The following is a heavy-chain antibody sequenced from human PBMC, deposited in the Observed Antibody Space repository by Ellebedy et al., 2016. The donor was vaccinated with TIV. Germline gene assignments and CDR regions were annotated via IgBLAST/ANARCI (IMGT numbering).Heavy chain of an antibody. CDR3: AKDGSLRYFDWFGDY. D-gene: IGHD3-9*01. CDR1: GFTFSSYA. CDR2: ISGSSGST. J-gene: IGHJ4*02. Sequence: GESLKISCAASGFTFSSYAMSWVRQAPGKGLEWVSVISGSSGSTYYADSVKGRFTISRDNSKNTLDLQMNSLRAEDTAVYYCAKDGSLRYFDWFGDYWGQGTLVTVSS. V-gene: IGHV3-23*01.